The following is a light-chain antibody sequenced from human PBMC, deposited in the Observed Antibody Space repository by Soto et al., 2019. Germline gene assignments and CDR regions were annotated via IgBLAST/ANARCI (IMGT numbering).Light chain of an antibody. CDR1: QCIGDT. Sequence: EVVMRQSPATLSVSPGEGATLSCRASQCIGDTLSCYQHKPGQTPRLLIYDTSTRATGVPTRFSGSRSGAEFTLTINSLQSEDFAVYYCQPYNNWPLTFGGGTKVTVLLFRSFGQGTRLEIK. CDR3: QPYNNWPLTFGGGTKVTVLLFRS. CDR2: DTS. J-gene: IGKJ5*01. V-gene: IGKV3-15*01.